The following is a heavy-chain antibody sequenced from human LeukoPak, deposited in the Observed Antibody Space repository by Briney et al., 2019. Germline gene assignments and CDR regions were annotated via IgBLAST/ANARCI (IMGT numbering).Heavy chain of an antibody. CDR3: ARDVIGYGYSDY. V-gene: IGHV3-48*03. J-gene: IGHJ4*02. Sequence: PGGSLRLSCTASGFTFSNFAMNWVRLAPGKGLEWVSYISGGGTTIYYADSVKGRFTISRDNAKNSLYLQMNSLRADDTAVYYCARDVIGYGYSDYWGQGTLVTVSS. CDR2: ISGGGTTI. CDR1: GFTFSNFA. D-gene: IGHD5-18*01.